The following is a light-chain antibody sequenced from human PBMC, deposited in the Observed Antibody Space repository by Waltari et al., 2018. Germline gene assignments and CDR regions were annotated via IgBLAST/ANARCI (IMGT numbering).Light chain of an antibody. CDR2: GVN. Sequence: QSALTQPASVSGSRGQSITISCTGSSSDIGSYNVVSWYQHHPGKAPKLLIYGVNNLPSGVSKRFSGSKSVNAASLTISGLQAEDEADYYCSSYAGSVVFGGGTKLTVL. J-gene: IGLJ3*02. V-gene: IGLV2-23*02. CDR1: SSDIGSYNV. CDR3: SSYAGSVV.